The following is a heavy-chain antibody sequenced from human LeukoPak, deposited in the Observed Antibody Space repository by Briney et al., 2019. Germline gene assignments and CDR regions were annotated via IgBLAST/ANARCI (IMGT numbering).Heavy chain of an antibody. J-gene: IGHJ4*02. CDR3: ARGLWTQPGLVPFNY. Sequence: SETLSLTCSVSGDAIISYYWNWLRQSPGKGLEWIGNIHHFGRTEYNSSLRSRVTMFLDSSKNQFSLKLTSVTPTDTAVYYCARGLWTQPGLVPFNYWGQGILVTVSS. V-gene: IGHV4-59*01. D-gene: IGHD5-18*01. CDR2: IHHFGRT. CDR1: GDAIISYY.